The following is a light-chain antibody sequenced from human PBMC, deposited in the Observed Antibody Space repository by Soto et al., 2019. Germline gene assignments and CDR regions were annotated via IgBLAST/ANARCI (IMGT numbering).Light chain of an antibody. V-gene: IGKV3-20*01. CDR2: GAS. CDR3: QQYGSSPPGYT. CDR1: QSVSSSY. J-gene: IGKJ2*01. Sequence: EIVLTQSPGTLSLSPGERATLSCRASQSVSSSYLAWYQQKPGQAPRLLIYGASSRATGIPDRFSGSGSGTDFTLTISRLEPEDFAVYYCQQYGSSPPGYTVGQGTNLEIK.